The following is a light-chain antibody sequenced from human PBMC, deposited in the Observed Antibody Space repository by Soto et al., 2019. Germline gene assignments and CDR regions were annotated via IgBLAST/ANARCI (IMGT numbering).Light chain of an antibody. CDR2: EVS. CDR3: SSYRSSSTLHG. J-gene: IGLJ1*01. CDR1: SSDVGGYNY. Sequence: QSALTQPASVSGSPGQSITISCTGTSSDVGGYNYVSWYQQHPGKAPKLMIYEVSNRPSGISNRFSGSKSGNTASLTIPGLQAEDEADYYCSSYRSSSTLHGFGIGTRSPS. V-gene: IGLV2-14*01.